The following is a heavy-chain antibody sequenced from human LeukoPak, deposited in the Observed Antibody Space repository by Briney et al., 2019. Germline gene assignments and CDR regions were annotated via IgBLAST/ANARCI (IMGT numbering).Heavy chain of an antibody. V-gene: IGHV3-23*01. D-gene: IGHD3-22*01. J-gene: IGHJ4*02. CDR1: GFTFSSYA. CDR3: AKLSGYPGAY. CDR2: ITGGGGST. Sequence: GGSLRLSCAASGFTFSSYAMSWVRQAPGKGLEWVSDITGGGGSTYYADSVKGRFTISRDNSKNTLYLQMNSLGAEDTAVYFCAKLSGYPGAYWGQGTLVTVSS.